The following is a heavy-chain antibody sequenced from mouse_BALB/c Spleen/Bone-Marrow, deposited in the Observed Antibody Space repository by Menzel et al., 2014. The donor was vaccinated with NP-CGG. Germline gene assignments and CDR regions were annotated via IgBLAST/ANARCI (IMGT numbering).Heavy chain of an antibody. V-gene: IGHV7-3*02. CDR1: GITFTDYY. J-gene: IGHJ4*01. CDR2: IRNKAYGYTT. CDR3: TKFPMDY. Sequence: EVQLVESGGVLVQSGGSLRLSCTTSGITFTDYYMSWVRQPPGKALEWLAFIRNKAYGYTTGYSASVRGRFTISRDNPQSILYLQMNTLRAEDSATYYCTKFPMDYWGQGTPVTVSS.